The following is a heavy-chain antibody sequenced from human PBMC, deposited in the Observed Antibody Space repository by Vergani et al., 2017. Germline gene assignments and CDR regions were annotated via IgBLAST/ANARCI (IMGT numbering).Heavy chain of an antibody. CDR2: IIPIFGIA. CDR3: AGLDYYDSSGYFGY. J-gene: IGHJ4*02. D-gene: IGHD3-22*01. V-gene: IGHV1-69*17. CDR1: GGTFSSYA. Sequence: QVQLVQSGAEVKKPGSSVKVSCKASGGTFSSYAISWVRQAPGQGLEWMGGIIPIFGIANYAQKFQGRVTITAAKSTSTAYMELSSLRSEDTAVYYCAGLDYYDSSGYFGYWGQGTLVTVSS.